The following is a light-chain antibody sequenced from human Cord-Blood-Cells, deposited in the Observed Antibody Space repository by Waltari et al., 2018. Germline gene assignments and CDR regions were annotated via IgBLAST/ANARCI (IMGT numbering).Light chain of an antibody. CDR3: QQSYSTPMYS. V-gene: IGKV1-39*01. CDR1: QSISSY. CDR2: AAS. J-gene: IGKJ2*03. Sequence: DIQMTQSPSSLSASVVDSVTITCRASQSISSYLNWYQQKPGKAPRLLIYAASSLQRGVPSRFSGSGSGTDFTLSLSSLQPEDFATYYCQQSYSTPMYSFGQGTKLEIK.